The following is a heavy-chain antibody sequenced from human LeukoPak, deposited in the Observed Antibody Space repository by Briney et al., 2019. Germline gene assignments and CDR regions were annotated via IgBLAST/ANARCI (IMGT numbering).Heavy chain of an antibody. D-gene: IGHD6-6*01. Sequence: SETLSLTCTVSGGSISSYYWSWIRQPPGKGLEWIGYIYYSGSTNYNPSLKSRVTISVDTSKNQFSLKLSSVTAADTAVYYCARLPVSSSGDYFDYWGQGTLVTVSS. CDR1: GGSISSYY. CDR3: ARLPVSSSGDYFDY. CDR2: IYYSGST. J-gene: IGHJ4*02. V-gene: IGHV4-59*08.